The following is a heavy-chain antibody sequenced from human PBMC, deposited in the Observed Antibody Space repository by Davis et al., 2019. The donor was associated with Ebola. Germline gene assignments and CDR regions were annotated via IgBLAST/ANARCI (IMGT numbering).Heavy chain of an antibody. Sequence: ESLNISCAASGFTSSSFSMSWVRQAPGKVPEWASAISGRGGSTYYTGSVKGRFTISRDNSKYTLYLQMNSLRAEDTAVYYCLYRMYVWGQGNTVTVSS. CDR3: LYRMYV. J-gene: IGHJ6*02. CDR1: GFTSSSFS. V-gene: IGHV3-23*01. CDR2: ISGRGGST.